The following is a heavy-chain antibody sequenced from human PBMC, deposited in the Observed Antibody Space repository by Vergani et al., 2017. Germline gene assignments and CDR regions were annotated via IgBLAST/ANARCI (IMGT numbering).Heavy chain of an antibody. D-gene: IGHD3-3*01. CDR2: IYTSGST. Sequence: QVQLQESGPGLVKPSQTLSLTCTVSGGSISSGSYYWSWIRQPAGKGLEWIGRIYTSGSTNYHPSLKSRVTISVDTSKNQFSLKLSSVTAADTAVYYCARWSGDFWSPVGYFDYWGQGTLVTVSS. J-gene: IGHJ4*02. CDR3: ARWSGDFWSPVGYFDY. V-gene: IGHV4-61*02. CDR1: GGSISSGSYY.